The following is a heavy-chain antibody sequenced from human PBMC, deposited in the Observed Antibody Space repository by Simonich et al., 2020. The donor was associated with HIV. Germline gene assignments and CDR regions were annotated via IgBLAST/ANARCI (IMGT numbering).Heavy chain of an antibody. CDR1: GFTFDDYA. Sequence: EVQLVESVGGLVQPGRSLRLSCAASGFTFDDYAMHWVRQAPGKGLEWVSGISWNSGSIGYADSVKGRFTISRDNAKNSLYLQMNSLRAEDMALYYCAKDRYSSSSGSFDYWGQGTLVTVSS. V-gene: IGHV3-9*03. CDR2: ISWNSGSI. CDR3: AKDRYSSSSGSFDY. J-gene: IGHJ4*02. D-gene: IGHD6-6*01.